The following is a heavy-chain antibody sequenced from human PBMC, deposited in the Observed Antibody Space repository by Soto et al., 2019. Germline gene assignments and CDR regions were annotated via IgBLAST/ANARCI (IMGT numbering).Heavy chain of an antibody. J-gene: IGHJ4*02. D-gene: IGHD1-20*01. CDR3: ARRLDNTLDF. CDR1: GYNFATYW. CDR2: IYPHDSDT. V-gene: IGHV5-51*01. Sequence: GESLKISCXGSGYNFATYWIGWVRQMPGKGLEWMGIIYPHDSDTRYSPSFQGQVTISADKSISTAYLQWSSLKASDTAIYYCARRLDNTLDFWGQGTLVTVSS.